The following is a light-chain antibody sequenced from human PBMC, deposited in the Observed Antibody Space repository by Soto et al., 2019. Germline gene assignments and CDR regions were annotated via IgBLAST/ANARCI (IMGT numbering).Light chain of an antibody. V-gene: IGLV4-69*01. CDR3: QTWGTGNVI. J-gene: IGLJ2*01. CDR2: LNSDGSH. CDR1: SGHSSNA. Sequence: QLVLTQSPSASASLGASVKLTCTLSSGHSSNAIAWHQQQPEKGPRYLMKLNSDGSHNKGDGIPDRFSGSSSGTERYLTISSLQSEDEADYYCQTWGTGNVIFGGGTQLTVL.